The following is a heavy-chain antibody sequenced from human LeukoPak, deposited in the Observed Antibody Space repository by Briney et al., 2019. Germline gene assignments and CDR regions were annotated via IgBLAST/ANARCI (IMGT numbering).Heavy chain of an antibody. CDR1: GFTFDNYA. V-gene: IGHV3-9*01. CDR2: ITWNSGSI. Sequence: GGSLRLSCAASGFTFDNYAMHWVPQAPGKGLEWVSGITWNSGSIDYADSVKGRFTISRDNAKNSLYLQMNSLRAEDTAVYYCAELGITMIGGVWGKGTTVTISS. J-gene: IGHJ6*04. CDR3: AELGITMIGGV. D-gene: IGHD3-10*02.